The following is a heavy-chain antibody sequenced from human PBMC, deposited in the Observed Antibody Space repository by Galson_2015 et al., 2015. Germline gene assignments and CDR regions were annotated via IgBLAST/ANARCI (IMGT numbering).Heavy chain of an antibody. CDR2: IWYDGSNK. CDR3: ARDTGSFKIHYYGSGSPEYYFDY. V-gene: IGHV3-33*08. D-gene: IGHD3-10*01. J-gene: IGHJ4*02. Sequence: SLRLSCAASGFIFGTQSMHWVRQAPGKGLEWVAVIWYDGSNKYYADSVKGRFTVSRDNSKNTLYLQMNSLRAEDTAVYYCARDTGSFKIHYYGSGSPEYYFDYWGQGTLVTVSS. CDR1: GFIFGTQS.